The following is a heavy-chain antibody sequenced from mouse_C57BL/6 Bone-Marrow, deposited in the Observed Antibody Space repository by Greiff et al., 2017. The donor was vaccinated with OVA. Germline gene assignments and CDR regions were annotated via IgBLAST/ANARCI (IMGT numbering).Heavy chain of an antibody. CDR1: GYAFSSSW. CDR3: ARPVTTVVATNYFDY. V-gene: IGHV1-82*01. Sequence: VQLQQSGPELVKPGASVTISCKASGYAFSSSWLNWVKQRPGKGLEWIGRIYPGDGDTNYNGKFKGKATLTADKSSSTAYLQLSSLTSEDSAVDFCARPVTTVVATNYFDYWGQGTTLTVSS. CDR2: IYPGDGDT. D-gene: IGHD1-1*01. J-gene: IGHJ2*01.